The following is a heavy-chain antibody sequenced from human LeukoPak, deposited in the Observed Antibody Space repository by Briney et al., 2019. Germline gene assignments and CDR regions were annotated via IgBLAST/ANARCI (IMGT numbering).Heavy chain of an antibody. CDR1: GGSFSGYY. V-gene: IGHV4-34*01. J-gene: IGHJ4*02. CDR3: ARGTGGYCSSTSCYFDY. D-gene: IGHD2-2*01. CDR2: INHSGST. Sequence: PSETLFLTCAVYGGSFSGYYWSWIRQPPGKGLEWIGEINHSGSTNYNPSLKSRVTISVDTSKNQFSLKLSSVTAADTAVYYCARGTGGYCSSTSCYFDYWGQGTLVTVSS.